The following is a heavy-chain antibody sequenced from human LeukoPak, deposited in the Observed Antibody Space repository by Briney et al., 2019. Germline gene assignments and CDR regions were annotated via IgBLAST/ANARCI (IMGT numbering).Heavy chain of an antibody. CDR1: GGSFSGYY. Sequence: ASETLSLTCAVYGGSFSGYYWSWIRQPPGKGLEWIGEINHSGSTNYNPSLKSRVTISVDTSKNQFSLKLSSVTAADTAVYYCARNPYDSSGYHVYFDYWGQGTLVTVSS. CDR2: INHSGST. J-gene: IGHJ4*02. V-gene: IGHV4-34*01. CDR3: ARNPYDSSGYHVYFDY. D-gene: IGHD3-22*01.